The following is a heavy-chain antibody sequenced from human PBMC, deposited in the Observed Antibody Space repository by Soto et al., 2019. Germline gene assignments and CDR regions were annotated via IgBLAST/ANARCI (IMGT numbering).Heavy chain of an antibody. CDR2: INHSGST. J-gene: IGHJ6*03. CDR1: GGSFSGYY. V-gene: IGHV4-34*01. D-gene: IGHD4-17*01. Sequence: QVQLQQWGAGLLKPSETLSLTCAVYGGSFSGYYWSWIRQPPGKGLEWIGEINHSGSTNYNPSLKSRRTISVDTSKNQFYLKLSSVTAADTAVYYCARGSMTTVTTSPRTYYYYYMDVWGKGTTVTVSS. CDR3: ARGSMTTVTTSPRTYYYYYMDV.